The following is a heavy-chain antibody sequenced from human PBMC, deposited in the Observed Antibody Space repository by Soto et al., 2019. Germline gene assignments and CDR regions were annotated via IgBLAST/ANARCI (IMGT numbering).Heavy chain of an antibody. CDR3: AKTGIAAAGTRWFDP. D-gene: IGHD6-13*01. Sequence: AGGSLRLSCAASGFTFSSYAMSWVRQAPGKGLEWVSAISGSGGSTYYADSVKGRFTISRDNSKNTLYLQMNSLRAEDTAVYYCAKTGIAAAGTRWFDPWGQGTLVTVSS. CDR1: GFTFSSYA. CDR2: ISGSGGST. J-gene: IGHJ5*02. V-gene: IGHV3-23*01.